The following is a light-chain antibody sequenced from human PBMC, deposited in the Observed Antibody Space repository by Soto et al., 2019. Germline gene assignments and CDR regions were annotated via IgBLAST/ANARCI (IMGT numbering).Light chain of an antibody. Sequence: EIVLTQSPATLSLSPGERATLSCRASQSVSSYLVWYQQKPGQAPRLLIFDAFNRATGIPARFSGSGSGTDFTLTISSLEPEDFAVYFCQQRSSWPLTIGGGTKVEMK. CDR1: QSVSSY. J-gene: IGKJ4*01. V-gene: IGKV3-11*01. CDR3: QQRSSWPLT. CDR2: DAF.